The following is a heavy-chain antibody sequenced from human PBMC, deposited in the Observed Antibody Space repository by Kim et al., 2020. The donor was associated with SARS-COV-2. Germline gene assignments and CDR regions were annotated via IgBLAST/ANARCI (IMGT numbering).Heavy chain of an antibody. D-gene: IGHD3-16*02. Sequence: ASVKVSCKASGYTFTNYAISWVRQAPGQGLEWMRWINTDTGNPTYAQAFTGRFVFSVDTSVSTTYLQISSLKAEDTALYYCARVIWGSYRYTDSWGQGTL. CDR1: GYTFTNYA. J-gene: IGHJ4*02. CDR3: ARVIWGSYRYTDS. V-gene: IGHV7-4-1*02. CDR2: INTDTGNP.